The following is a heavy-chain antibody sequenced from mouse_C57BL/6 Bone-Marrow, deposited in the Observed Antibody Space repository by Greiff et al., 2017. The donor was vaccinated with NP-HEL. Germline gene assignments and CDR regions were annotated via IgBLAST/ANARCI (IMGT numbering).Heavy chain of an antibody. CDR3: ASITTVNSYYFDY. CDR1: GYTFTSYW. V-gene: IGHV1-59*01. Sequence: QVQLQQSGAELVRPGTSVKLSCKASGYTFTSYWMHWVKQRPGQGLEWIGVIDPSDSYTNYNQKFKGKATLTVDTSSSTAYMQLSSLTSEDSAVYYCASITTVNSYYFDYWGQGTTLTVSS. CDR2: IDPSDSYT. D-gene: IGHD1-1*01. J-gene: IGHJ2*01.